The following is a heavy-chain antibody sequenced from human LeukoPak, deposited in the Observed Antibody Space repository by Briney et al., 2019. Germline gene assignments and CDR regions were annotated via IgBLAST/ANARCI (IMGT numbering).Heavy chain of an antibody. CDR2: IRSGAYT. CDR3: ARDGSSSGADY. V-gene: IGHV3-23*01. J-gene: IGHJ4*02. D-gene: IGHD2-15*01. CDR1: GFTFSSYA. Sequence: GRSLRLSCAASGFTFSSYAMTWVRQAPGKSLEWVSTIRSGAYTYYADPVKSRLSVSRDNSKNTLYLEMNSLRAEDAAVYYCARDGSSSGADYWGQGTLVTVSS.